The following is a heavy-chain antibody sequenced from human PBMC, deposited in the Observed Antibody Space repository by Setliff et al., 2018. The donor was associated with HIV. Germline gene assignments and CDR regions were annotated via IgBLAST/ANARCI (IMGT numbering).Heavy chain of an antibody. D-gene: IGHD5-12*01. J-gene: IGHJ4*02. V-gene: IGHV4-38-2*01. Sequence: SETLSLTCAVSGYSISSGYYWGWIRQPPGQGLEWIGSIYHSGSTYYNPSLKSRVTISVDTSKNQFSLKLSSVTAADTAVYYCARMYSGYDWSPAGARTRYFDYGGQGTLVTVSS. CDR1: GYSISSGYY. CDR2: IYHSGST. CDR3: ARMYSGYDWSPAGARTRYFDY.